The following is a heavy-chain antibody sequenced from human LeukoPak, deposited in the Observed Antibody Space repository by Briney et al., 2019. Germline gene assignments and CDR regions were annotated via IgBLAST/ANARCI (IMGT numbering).Heavy chain of an antibody. CDR2: IRSKAYGGTT. D-gene: IGHD3-22*01. CDR1: GFTFGDYA. CDR3: TRSAASHYYDSSGYWADY. J-gene: IGHJ4*02. V-gene: IGHV3-49*04. Sequence: GRSLRLSCTASGFTFGDYAMSWVRQAPGKGLEWVGFIRSKAYGGTTEYAASVKGRFTISRDDSKSIAYLQMNSLKTEDTAVYYCTRSAASHYYDSSGYWADYWGQGTLVTVSS.